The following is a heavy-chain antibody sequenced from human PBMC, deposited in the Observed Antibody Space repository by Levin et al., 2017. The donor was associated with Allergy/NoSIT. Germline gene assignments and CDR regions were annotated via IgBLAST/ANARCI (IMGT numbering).Heavy chain of an antibody. V-gene: IGHV3-11*05. CDR2: ISSSSSYT. CDR1: GFTFSDYY. CDR3: ARVRAAAGYAFDI. J-gene: IGHJ3*02. Sequence: GGSLRLSCAASGFTFSDYYMSWIRQAPGKGLEWVSYISSSSSYTNYADSVKGRFTISRDNAKNSLYLQMNSLRAEDTAVYYCARVRAAAGYAFDIWGQGTMVTVSS. D-gene: IGHD6-13*01.